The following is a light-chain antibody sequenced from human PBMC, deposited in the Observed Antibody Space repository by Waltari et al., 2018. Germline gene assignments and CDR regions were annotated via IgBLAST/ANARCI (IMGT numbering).Light chain of an antibody. CDR3: HQYYTTPFT. Sequence: DIVMTQSPDSPAVSLGERATINCKPRQSVLFNFNNKNYLGWYQHKPGRPPKPLIYWASTRESGVPDRFSGSGSGTDFNLTISSLQAEDVAVYYCHQYYTTPFTFGPGTTVDIK. CDR1: QSVLFNFNNKNY. J-gene: IGKJ3*01. CDR2: WAS. V-gene: IGKV4-1*01.